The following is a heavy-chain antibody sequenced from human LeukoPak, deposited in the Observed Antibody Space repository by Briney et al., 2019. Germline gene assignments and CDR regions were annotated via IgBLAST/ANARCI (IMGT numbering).Heavy chain of an antibody. CDR2: IHYSGTT. J-gene: IGHJ4*02. CDR3: ARRDGTFDN. D-gene: IGHD1-14*01. CDR1: GGSVRSYY. Sequence: SETLSLTCTVSGGSVRSYYWSWIRQPPGKGLEWIGHIHYSGTTNYNPSLKSRVTISIDTSKNQFSLKLSSVTAADTAVYYCARRDGTFDNWGQGTLVIASS. V-gene: IGHV4-59*08.